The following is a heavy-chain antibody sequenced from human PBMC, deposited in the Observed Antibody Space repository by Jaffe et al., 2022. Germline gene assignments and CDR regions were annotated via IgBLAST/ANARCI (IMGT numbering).Heavy chain of an antibody. CDR3: AKDMGLGDDYGDYGEEGYYFDY. V-gene: IGHV3-23*01. Sequence: EVQLLESGGGLVQPGGSLRLSCAASGFTFSSYAMSWVRQAPGKGLEWVSAISGSGGSTYYADSVKGRFTISRDNSKNTLYLQMNSLRAEDTAVYYCAKDMGLGDDYGDYGEEGYYFDYWGQGTLVTVSS. CDR1: GFTFSSYA. CDR2: ISGSGGST. D-gene: IGHD4-17*01. J-gene: IGHJ4*02.